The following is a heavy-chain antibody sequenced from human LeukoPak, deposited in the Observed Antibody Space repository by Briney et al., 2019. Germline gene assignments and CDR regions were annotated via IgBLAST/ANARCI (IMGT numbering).Heavy chain of an antibody. V-gene: IGHV3-30*19. CDR1: GFTFNKYG. Sequence: GGSLRLSCAASGFTFNKYGMHWVRQVPGKGLEWVAVILYDGSTQYYADSVRGRFTASRDNSKDTLYLQKDSLRVEDTAVYYCARVDCRSTSCSPFDYWGQGTLVTVSS. CDR2: ILYDGSTQ. J-gene: IGHJ4*02. D-gene: IGHD2-2*01. CDR3: ARVDCRSTSCSPFDY.